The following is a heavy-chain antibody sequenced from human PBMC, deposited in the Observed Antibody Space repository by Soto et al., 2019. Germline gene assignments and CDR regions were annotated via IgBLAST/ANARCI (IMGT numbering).Heavy chain of an antibody. CDR2: IKQDGSEK. CDR1: GFTFSSYW. Sequence: EVQLVESGGGLVQPGGSLRLSCAASGFTFSSYWMSWVRQAPGKGLEWVANIKQDGSEKYYVDSVKGRFTISRDNAKNSLYLQMNSLRAEDTAVYYCARDRNDYIWGSLLGKRDWYFDLWGRGTLVTVSS. J-gene: IGHJ2*01. V-gene: IGHV3-7*01. CDR3: ARDRNDYIWGSLLGKRDWYFDL. D-gene: IGHD3-16*01.